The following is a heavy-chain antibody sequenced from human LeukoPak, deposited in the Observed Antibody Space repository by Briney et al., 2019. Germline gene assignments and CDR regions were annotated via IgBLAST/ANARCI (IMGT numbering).Heavy chain of an antibody. D-gene: IGHD4-17*01. CDR3: AKDWDDYGDYLPLDF. V-gene: IGHV3-23*01. Sequence: GGSLRLFCAASGFTFSSYAMSWVRQAPGKGLEWVSAISGSGGSTYYADSVKGRFTISRDNSKNTLYLQMNSLRAEDTAVYYCAKDWDDYGDYLPLDFWGQGTLVTVSS. CDR1: GFTFSSYA. J-gene: IGHJ4*02. CDR2: ISGSGGST.